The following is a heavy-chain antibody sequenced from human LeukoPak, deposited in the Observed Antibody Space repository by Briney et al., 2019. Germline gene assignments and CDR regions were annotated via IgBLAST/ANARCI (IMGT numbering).Heavy chain of an antibody. CDR3: ARIAKTCSGGSCYWLFDY. V-gene: IGHV4-39*01. J-gene: IGHJ4*02. Sequence: PSETLSLTCTVAGGSISSSSYFWGWIRQPPGKGLEWIGSIYYSGSTYYNPSLKSRVTISVDTSKNQFSLKLSSVTVADTAVYFCARIAKTCSGGSCYWLFDYWGQGTLVTVSS. CDR1: GGSISSSSYF. D-gene: IGHD2-15*01. CDR2: IYYSGST.